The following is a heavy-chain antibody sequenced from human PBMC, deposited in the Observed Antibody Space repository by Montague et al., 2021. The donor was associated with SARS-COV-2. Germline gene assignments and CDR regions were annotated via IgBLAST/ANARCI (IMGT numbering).Heavy chain of an antibody. CDR1: GGSISSSSYY. D-gene: IGHD3-22*01. CDR3: ARFPTSYSDDSKAAPANRDGFDI. V-gene: IGHV4-39*01. Sequence: SETLSLTCTVSGGSISSSSYYWGWIRQPPGKGLEWIGSIYYSGSTYYNPSLKSRVTISVDTSKNQFSLKLSSVTAADTAVYYCARFPTSYSDDSKAAPANRDGFDIWGQGTMVTVSS. CDR2: IYYSGST. J-gene: IGHJ3*02.